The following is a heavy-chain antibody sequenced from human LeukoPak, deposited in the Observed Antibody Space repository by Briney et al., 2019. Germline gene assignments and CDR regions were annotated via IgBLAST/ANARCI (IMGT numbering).Heavy chain of an antibody. Sequence: GGSLRLSCAASGFTFSSYAMHWVRQAPGKGLEWVAVISYDGSNKYYADSVKGRFTISRDNSKNTLYLQMNSLRAEDTAVYYCEGDGVPAAVGYYFDYWGQGTLVTVSS. CDR2: ISYDGSNK. J-gene: IGHJ4*02. V-gene: IGHV3-30-3*01. CDR3: EGDGVPAAVGYYFDY. D-gene: IGHD2-2*01. CDR1: GFTFSSYA.